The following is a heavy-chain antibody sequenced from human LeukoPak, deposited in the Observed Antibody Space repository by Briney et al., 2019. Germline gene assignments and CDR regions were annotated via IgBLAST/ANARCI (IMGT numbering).Heavy chain of an antibody. CDR1: GFTFSSYW. J-gene: IGHJ6*02. D-gene: IGHD6-13*01. CDR2: IKQDGSEK. V-gene: IGHV3-7*01. CDR3: AKDGKIAAADHYGMDV. Sequence: GGSLRLSCAASGFTFSSYWMSWVRQAPGKGLEWVANIKQDGSEKYYVDSVKGRFTISRDNAKNSLYLQMNSLRAEDTAVYYCAKDGKIAAADHYGMDVWGQGTTVTVSS.